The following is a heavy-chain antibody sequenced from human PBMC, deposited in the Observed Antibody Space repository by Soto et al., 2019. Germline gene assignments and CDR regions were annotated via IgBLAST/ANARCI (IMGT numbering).Heavy chain of an antibody. CDR1: GYTFTSYG. V-gene: IGHV1-18*01. Sequence: ASVKVSCKASGYTFTSYGISWVRQAPGQGLEWMGWISAYNGNTNYAQKLQGRVTMTTDTSTSTAYMELRSLRSDDTAVYYCARDSQLRFLEWLFAPENYYYYGLDVSGQGTTVTGSS. J-gene: IGHJ6*02. D-gene: IGHD3-3*01. CDR3: ARDSQLRFLEWLFAPENYYYYGLDV. CDR2: ISAYNGNT.